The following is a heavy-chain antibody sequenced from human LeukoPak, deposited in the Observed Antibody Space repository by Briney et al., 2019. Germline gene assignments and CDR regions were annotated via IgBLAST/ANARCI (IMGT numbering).Heavy chain of an antibody. D-gene: IGHD4-17*01. CDR2: IISDGSRT. CDR3: VRDGDNLGRDFDY. Sequence: PGGSLRLSCAASGFTFSNYWMYWVRQASGKGLVWVSQIISDGSRTYYADSVKGRFTISRDNTKNILYLQMNSLRAEDTAVYYCVRDGDNLGRDFDYWGQGTLVTVSS. J-gene: IGHJ4*02. CDR1: GFTFSNYW. V-gene: IGHV3-74*01.